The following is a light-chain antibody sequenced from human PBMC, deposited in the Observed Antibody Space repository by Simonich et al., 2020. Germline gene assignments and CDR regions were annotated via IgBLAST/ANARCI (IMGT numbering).Light chain of an antibody. J-gene: IGLJ2*01. CDR2: DVS. CDR3: CSYAGSSTVV. Sequence: QSALTQPRSVSGSPGQSVTISCTGTSSAVGGYNYVSWYQQHPGKAPKLMIYDVSKRPSGVPYRFSGSKSGNTASLTISGLQAEDEADYYCCSYAGSSTVVFGGGTKLTVL. CDR1: SSAVGGYNY. V-gene: IGLV2-11*01.